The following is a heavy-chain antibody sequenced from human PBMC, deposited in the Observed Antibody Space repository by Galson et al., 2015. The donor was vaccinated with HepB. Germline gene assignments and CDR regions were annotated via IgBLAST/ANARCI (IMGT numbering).Heavy chain of an antibody. V-gene: IGHV1-69*04. CDR3: ARHPSLHGGGALDY. CDR1: GGTFSSYA. D-gene: IGHD3-16*01. CDR2: IIPILGIA. J-gene: IGHJ4*02. Sequence: SVKVSCRASGGTFSSYAISWVRQAPGQGLEWMGRIIPILGIANYAQKFQGRVTITADKSTSTAYMELSSLRAEDTAVYYCARHPSLHGGGALDYWGQGTLVTVSS.